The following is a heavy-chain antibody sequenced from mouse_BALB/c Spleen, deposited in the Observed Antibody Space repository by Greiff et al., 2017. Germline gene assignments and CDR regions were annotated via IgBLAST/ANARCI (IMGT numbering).Heavy chain of an antibody. J-gene: IGHJ3*01. Sequence: EVQLVESGGGLVQPGGSLKLSCAASGFTFSSYTMSWVRQTPEKRLEWVAYISNGGGSTYYPDTVKGRFTISRDNAKNTLYLQMSSLKSEDTAMYYCARQGGYGNYAYWGQGTLVTVSA. CDR2: ISNGGGST. V-gene: IGHV5-12-2*01. CDR3: ARQGGYGNYAY. CDR1: GFTFSSYT. D-gene: IGHD2-1*01.